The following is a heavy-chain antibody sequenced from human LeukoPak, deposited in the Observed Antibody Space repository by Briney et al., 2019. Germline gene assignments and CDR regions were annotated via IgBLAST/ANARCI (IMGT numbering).Heavy chain of an antibody. CDR3: AKWGDYDILTGYYDSDY. V-gene: IGHV3-23*01. Sequence: PGASLRPSCAASGFIFSNYAMSWVRQAPGKGLEWVSAIGGRDGGTYYADSVKGRFTVSRDDPKNTLYLQMNTLRAEDAAVYYCAKWGDYDILTGYYDSDYWGQGTLVTVSS. CDR1: GFIFSNYA. J-gene: IGHJ4*02. D-gene: IGHD3-9*01. CDR2: IGGRDGGT.